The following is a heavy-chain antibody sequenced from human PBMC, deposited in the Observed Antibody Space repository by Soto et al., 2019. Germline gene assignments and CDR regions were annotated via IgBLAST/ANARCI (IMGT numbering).Heavy chain of an antibody. CDR2: INPSGDGT. D-gene: IGHD3-10*01. CDR1: GFPFTTYY. Sequence: QVLLVQSGAEVKKPGASVKVSCKASGFPFTTYYMHWVRQAPGQGLEWMGVINPSGDGTTYARNFQGRVTMTKDTSASTVYMELRSLRSDGTAVYYCARDWELGYWGQGTLVTVSS. V-gene: IGHV1-46*01. J-gene: IGHJ4*02. CDR3: ARDWELGY.